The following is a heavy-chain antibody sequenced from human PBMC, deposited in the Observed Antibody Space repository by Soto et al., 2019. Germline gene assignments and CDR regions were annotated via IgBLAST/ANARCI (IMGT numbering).Heavy chain of an antibody. Sequence: EVQLLESGGGLVQPGGSLRLSCAAFGFTFSSYAMSWVRQAPGKGLEWVSGIGGGGDYTYYADSVKGRFSGSKDNSTNTLYLQMNSLRPEDTAIYYCAKGRGSDSLAILHYWGQGTLVTVSS. CDR2: IGGGGDYT. V-gene: IGHV3-23*01. CDR3: AKGRGSDSLAILHY. D-gene: IGHD2-21*01. J-gene: IGHJ4*02. CDR1: GFTFSSYA.